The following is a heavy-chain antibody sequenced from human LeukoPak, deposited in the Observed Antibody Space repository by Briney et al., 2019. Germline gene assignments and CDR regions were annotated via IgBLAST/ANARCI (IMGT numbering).Heavy chain of an antibody. CDR1: GFRFSDFW. D-gene: IGHD3-10*01. V-gene: IGHV3-74*01. J-gene: IGHJ4*02. CDR3: ASDRVLGSGSLDN. Sequence: GGSLRLSCTASGFRFSDFWMHWVRQAPGKGLVWVSRFRGVWHDTTYAVSVKGRFTISRDNAQNTLYLQMNSLRVEDTAVYYCASDRVLGSGSLDNWGQGTLVTVSS. CDR2: FRGVWHDT.